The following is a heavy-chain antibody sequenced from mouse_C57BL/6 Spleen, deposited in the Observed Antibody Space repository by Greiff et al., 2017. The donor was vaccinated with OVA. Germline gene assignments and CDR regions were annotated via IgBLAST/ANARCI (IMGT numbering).Heavy chain of an antibody. CDR3: ARWEDYGNYVGGYLDV. J-gene: IGHJ1*03. CDR1: GYTFTDYN. V-gene: IGHV1-22*01. CDR2: INPNNGGT. Sequence: EVQLQQSGPELVKPGASVKMSCKASGYTFTDYNMHWVKQSHGKSLEWIGYINPNNGGTSYNQKFKGKATLTANKSSSTAYMELRSLTSEDSAVYYCARWEDYGNYVGGYLDVWGTGTTVTVSS. D-gene: IGHD2-1*01.